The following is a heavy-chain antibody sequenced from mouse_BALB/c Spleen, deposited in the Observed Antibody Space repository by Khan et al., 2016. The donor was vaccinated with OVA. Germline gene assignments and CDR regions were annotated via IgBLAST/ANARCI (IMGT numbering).Heavy chain of an antibody. J-gene: IGHJ2*02. CDR2: ISYSGST. CDR1: GYSITSNYA. Sequence: EVELVESGPGLVKPSQSLSLACTVTGYSITSNYAWNWIRQFPGNQLEWMGYISYSGSTTYNPSLKSRISITRDTSKNPFFLQLKSVTTEDTATYYCSRGNYYGYFFDYGGAGTSLTVSS. D-gene: IGHD1-1*01. CDR3: SRGNYYGYFFDY. V-gene: IGHV3-2*02.